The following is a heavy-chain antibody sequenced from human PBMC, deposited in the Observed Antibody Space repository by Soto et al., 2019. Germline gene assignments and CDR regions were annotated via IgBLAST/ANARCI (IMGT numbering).Heavy chain of an antibody. V-gene: IGHV1-2*04. CDR2: INPKSGGT. CDR1: GYSFTDYH. Sequence: ASVKVSCKASGYSFTDYHIHWVRQAPGQGLDWLGRINPKSGGTSTAQKFQGWVTMTTDTSISTASMELTRLTSDDTAIYYCARGDSTDCSNGVCSFFYNHDMDVWGQGTTVTVSS. CDR3: ARGDSTDCSNGVCSFFYNHDMDV. J-gene: IGHJ6*02. D-gene: IGHD2-8*01.